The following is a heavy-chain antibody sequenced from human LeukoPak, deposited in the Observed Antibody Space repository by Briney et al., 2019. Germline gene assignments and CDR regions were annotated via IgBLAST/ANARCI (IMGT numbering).Heavy chain of an antibody. CDR3: ARGSRVATIPTHFDY. J-gene: IGHJ4*02. V-gene: IGHV1-2*02. Sequence: ASVKVSCKASGYTFTGYYMHWVRQAPGQGLEWMGWINPNSGGTNYAQKFQGRVTMTRDTSISTAYMELSRLRSDDTAVYYCARGSRVATIPTHFDYWGQGTLVTVSS. D-gene: IGHD5-12*01. CDR2: INPNSGGT. CDR1: GYTFTGYY.